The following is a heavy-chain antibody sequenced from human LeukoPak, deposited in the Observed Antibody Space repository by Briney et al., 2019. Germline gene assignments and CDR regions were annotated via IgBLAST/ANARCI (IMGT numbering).Heavy chain of an antibody. CDR3: ARTYSSSSSYMDV. Sequence: SETLSLTCNVSGGSISNYYWSWIRQPPGKGLEWIGYIYYSGSTNYNPSLKSRVTISVDSPENQFSLKLTSVTAADTAIYYCARTYSSSSSYMDVWGKGTTVTVSS. J-gene: IGHJ6*03. CDR2: IYYSGST. V-gene: IGHV4-59*01. D-gene: IGHD6-6*01. CDR1: GGSISNYY.